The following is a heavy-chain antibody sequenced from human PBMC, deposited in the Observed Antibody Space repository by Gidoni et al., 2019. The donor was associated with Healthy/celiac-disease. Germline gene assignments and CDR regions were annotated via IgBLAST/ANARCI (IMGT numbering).Heavy chain of an antibody. Sequence: QVQLVESGGGVVQPGRSLRLSCAASGFPFSTYGMHWVRQVPGKGLVWVAVLSYDGINKYYADSVKGRFTISRDNSKNTLYLQMNSLRAEDTAVYYCAKDGGYSYGLYYFDYWGQGTLVTVSS. CDR2: LSYDGINK. CDR1: GFPFSTYG. D-gene: IGHD5-18*01. J-gene: IGHJ4*02. CDR3: AKDGGYSYGLYYFDY. V-gene: IGHV3-30*18.